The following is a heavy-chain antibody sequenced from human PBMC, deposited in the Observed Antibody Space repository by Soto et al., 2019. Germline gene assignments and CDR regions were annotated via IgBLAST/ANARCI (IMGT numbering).Heavy chain of an antibody. Sequence: QVQLVESGGVVVQPGRSLRLSCAASGFTFSSYGMHWVRQAPGKGLEWVAVISYDGSNKYYADSVKGRFTISRDNSKNTLYLQMNSLRAEDTAVYYCAKGGHGYNNHYYGMDVWGQGTTVTVSS. CDR3: AKGGHGYNNHYYGMDV. J-gene: IGHJ6*02. CDR2: ISYDGSNK. V-gene: IGHV3-30*18. D-gene: IGHD6-25*01. CDR1: GFTFSSYG.